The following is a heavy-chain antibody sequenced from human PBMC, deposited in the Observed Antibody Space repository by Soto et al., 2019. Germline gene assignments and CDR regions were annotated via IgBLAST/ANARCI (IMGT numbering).Heavy chain of an antibody. CDR3: ARKATVTTCFDY. V-gene: IGHV4-31*03. Sequence: QVQLQESGPGLVKPSQTLSLTCTVSGGSISSGGYYLSWIRQHPGKGLEWIGYIYYSGSTYYNPSLKSRVTLSVDTSKNQFSLKLSSVTAADTAVYYCARKATVTTCFDYWGQGTLVTVSS. CDR2: IYYSGST. J-gene: IGHJ4*02. D-gene: IGHD4-17*01. CDR1: GGSISSGGYY.